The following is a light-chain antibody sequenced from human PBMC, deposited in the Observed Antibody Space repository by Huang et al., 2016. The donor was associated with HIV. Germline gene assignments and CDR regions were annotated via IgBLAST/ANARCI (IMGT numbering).Light chain of an antibody. CDR1: QRLVHSDGNTY. Sequence: DVVMTQSPLSLPVTLGQPASISCSSSQRLVHSDGNTYLSWFQQRPGQSPRSLIYKLSNRDSGVPDRFSGSGSGTDFTLKITSVEAEDVGVYYCMQGTHWPLTFGGGTKVEIK. V-gene: IGKV2-30*02. CDR2: KLS. J-gene: IGKJ4*01. CDR3: MQGTHWPLT.